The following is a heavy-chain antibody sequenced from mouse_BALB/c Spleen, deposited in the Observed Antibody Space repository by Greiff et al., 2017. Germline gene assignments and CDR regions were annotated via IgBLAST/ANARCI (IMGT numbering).Heavy chain of an antibody. J-gene: IGHJ4*01. CDR2: IYYSGTI. D-gene: IGHD2-1*01. V-gene: IGHV3-5*02. CDR3: ARHGNYVGYAMDY. CDR1: GISITTGNYR. Sequence: EVQRVESGPGLVKPSQTVSLTCTVTGISITTGNYRWSWIRQFPGNKLEWIGYIYYSGTITYNPSLTSRTTITRDTSKNQFFLEMNSLTAEDTATYYCARHGNYVGYAMDYWGQGTSVTVSS.